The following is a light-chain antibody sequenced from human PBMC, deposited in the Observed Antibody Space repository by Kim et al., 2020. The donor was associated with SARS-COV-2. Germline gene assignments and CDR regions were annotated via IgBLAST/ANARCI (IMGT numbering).Light chain of an antibody. V-gene: IGKV3D-15*01. Sequence: VAPGERATRSCRASQSVNNNLAWYQQKPGQAPRLLIYGASIRATGIAARFSGSGSETEFTLTISSLQSEDFVVYYCQQYNNWPLTFGGGTKVDIK. CDR2: GAS. J-gene: IGKJ4*01. CDR1: QSVNNN. CDR3: QQYNNWPLT.